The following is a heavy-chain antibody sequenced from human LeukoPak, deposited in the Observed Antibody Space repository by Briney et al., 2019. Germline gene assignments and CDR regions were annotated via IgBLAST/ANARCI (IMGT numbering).Heavy chain of an antibody. CDR2: IIPVLDIS. CDR1: GDVFNNFA. D-gene: IGHD3-3*01. V-gene: IGHV1-69*04. CDR3: ATRYYGFWSGNFTSHWYFDL. J-gene: IGHJ2*01. Sequence: SVKVSCKASGDVFNNFAFSWVRQAPGQGLEWVGRIIPVLDISNYAQKFQGRVTITADTSTGTAYMELRNLKSEDTAVYYCATRYYGFWSGNFTSHWYFDLWGRGTLVTVSS.